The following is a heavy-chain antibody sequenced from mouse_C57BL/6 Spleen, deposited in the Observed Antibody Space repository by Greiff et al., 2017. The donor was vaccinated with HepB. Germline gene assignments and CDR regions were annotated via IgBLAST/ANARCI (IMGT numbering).Heavy chain of an antibody. V-gene: IGHV1-52*01. D-gene: IGHD2-1*01. CDR2: IDPSDSET. CDR3: ARGLSYGNYGALFAY. CDR1: GYTFTSYW. J-gene: IGHJ3*01. Sequence: QVQLQQPGAELVRPGSSVKLSCKASGYTFTSYWMHWVKQRPIQGLEWIGNIDPSDSETHYNQKFKDKATLTVDKSSSTAYMQLSSLTSEDSAVYCFARGLSYGNYGALFAYWGQGTLVTVAA.